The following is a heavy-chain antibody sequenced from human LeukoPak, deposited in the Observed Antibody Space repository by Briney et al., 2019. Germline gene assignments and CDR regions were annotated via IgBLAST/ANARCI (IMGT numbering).Heavy chain of an antibody. Sequence: SETLSLTCTVSGGSISSSPYYWGWIRPTPGKGLEWIGSMHYSGTTYYNPSLKSRVTISVDTSKNQFSLRLISVTAADTAVYYCARNNRGRPADYWGQGILVTVSS. CDR2: MHYSGTT. CDR1: GGSISSSPYY. V-gene: IGHV4-39*01. J-gene: IGHJ4*02. D-gene: IGHD1-26*01. CDR3: ARNNRGRPADY.